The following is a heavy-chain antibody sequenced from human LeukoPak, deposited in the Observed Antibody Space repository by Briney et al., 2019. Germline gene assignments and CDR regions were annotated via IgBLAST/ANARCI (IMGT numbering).Heavy chain of an antibody. Sequence: SETLSLTCTVSGGSISSYYWSWIRQPPGKGLEWIGYIYYSGSTYYNPSLKSRVTISVDTSKNQFSLKLSSVTAADTAVYYCARDEGYGGLWYWGQGTLVTVSS. CDR3: ARDEGYGGLWY. CDR2: IYYSGST. CDR1: GGSISSYY. J-gene: IGHJ4*02. D-gene: IGHD4-23*01. V-gene: IGHV4-59*06.